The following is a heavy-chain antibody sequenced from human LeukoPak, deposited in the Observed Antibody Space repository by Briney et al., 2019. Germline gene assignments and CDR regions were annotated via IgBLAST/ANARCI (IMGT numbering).Heavy chain of an antibody. CDR2: INPRGST. J-gene: IGHJ4*02. Sequence: SETLSLTCAVCGGSFSGYYWSWIRQAPGKGLEWIGDINPRGSTNYNPSLKSRVSISVDTSKNHFSLRLSSVTATDTAVYFCARRSGSYSLWGQGTLVTVSS. CDR3: ARRSGSYSL. V-gene: IGHV4-34*01. CDR1: GGSFSGYY. D-gene: IGHD3-10*01.